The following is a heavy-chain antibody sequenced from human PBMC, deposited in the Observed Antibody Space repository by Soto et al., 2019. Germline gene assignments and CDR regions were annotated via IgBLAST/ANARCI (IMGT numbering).Heavy chain of an antibody. Sequence: GGSLRLSCAASGFTVSSNYMSWVRQAPGKGLEWVSVIYSGGSTYYADSVKGRFTISRDNSKNTLYLQMNSLRAEDTAVYYCARFGPPGKNYYDSSGYYYLGWFDPWGQGTLVTVSS. V-gene: IGHV3-66*01. J-gene: IGHJ5*02. CDR2: IYSGGST. CDR3: ARFGPPGKNYYDSSGYYYLGWFDP. CDR1: GFTVSSNY. D-gene: IGHD3-22*01.